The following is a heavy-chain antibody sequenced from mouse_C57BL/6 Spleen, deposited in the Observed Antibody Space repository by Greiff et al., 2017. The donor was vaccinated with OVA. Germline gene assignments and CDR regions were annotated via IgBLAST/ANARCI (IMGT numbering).Heavy chain of an antibody. Sequence: EVQRVESEGGLVQPGSSMKLSCTASGFTFSDYYMAWVRQVPEKGLEWVANINYDGSSTYYLDSLKSRFIISRDNAKNILYLQMSSLKSEDTATYYCAREDSYFDYWGQGTTLTVSS. V-gene: IGHV5-16*01. CDR1: GFTFSDYY. J-gene: IGHJ2*01. CDR2: INYDGSST. CDR3: AREDSYFDY.